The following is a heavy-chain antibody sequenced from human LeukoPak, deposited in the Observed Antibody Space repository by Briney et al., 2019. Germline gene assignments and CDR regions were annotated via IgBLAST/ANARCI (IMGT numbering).Heavy chain of an antibody. CDR2: TYYRSKWYY. CDR1: GDSVSSNDAA. D-gene: IGHD4-23*01. Sequence: SQTLSLTCAISGDSVSSNDAAWNWVRQSPSRGLEWLGRTYYRSKWYYDYAVSVKSRITINPDTSKNQFSLQLNSVTPDDTAVFYCAREPSGHSGSFDSWGQGTLVTVSS. CDR3: AREPSGHSGSFDS. V-gene: IGHV6-1*01. J-gene: IGHJ4*02.